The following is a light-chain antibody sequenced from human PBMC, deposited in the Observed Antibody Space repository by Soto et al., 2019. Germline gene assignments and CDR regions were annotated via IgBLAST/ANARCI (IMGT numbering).Light chain of an antibody. CDR1: QRIGTNS. J-gene: IGKJ4*01. CDR3: QQYAKIPLT. Sequence: EIVLTQSPGTLSLSPGNRATLSCTASQRIGTNSLAWFQQKPDQAPTLLIYGASARVPGIPDRFSGSGSGTDFTLTISRLEPEDVAVYYCQQYAKIPLTFGGGTKVEIK. V-gene: IGKV3-20*01. CDR2: GAS.